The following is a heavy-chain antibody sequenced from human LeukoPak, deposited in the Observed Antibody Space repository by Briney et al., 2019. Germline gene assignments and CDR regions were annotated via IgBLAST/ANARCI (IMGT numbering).Heavy chain of an antibody. CDR1: GGTFSSYA. CDR3: ARDILRGIVVVPAVNYYYYYGMDV. CDR2: IIPIFGTA. D-gene: IGHD2-2*01. V-gene: IGHV1-69*01. Sequence: GASVKVSWKASGGTFSSYAISWVRQAPGQGLEWMGGIIPIFGTANYAQKFQGRVTITADESTSTAYMELSSLRSEDTAVYYCARDILRGIVVVPAVNYYYYYGMDVWGKGTTVTVSS. J-gene: IGHJ6*04.